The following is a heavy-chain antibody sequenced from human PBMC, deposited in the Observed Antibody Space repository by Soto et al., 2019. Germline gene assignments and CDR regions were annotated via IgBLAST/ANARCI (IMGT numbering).Heavy chain of an antibody. CDR1: GFTFTKAY. Sequence: EVQLVESGGGLVEPGGSIRLSCVASGFTFTKAYMTWVRQAPGRGLEWVGRIKGSHAGGTTDYATSGKGRFTISRNDWRNTLYLQVNSLKTGDTSVYYCATEGGYPGSGFCGAYWGQGTLVTVSS. D-gene: IGHD1-26*01. CDR3: ATEGGYPGSGFCGAY. J-gene: IGHJ4*02. CDR2: IKGSHAGGTT. V-gene: IGHV3-15*01.